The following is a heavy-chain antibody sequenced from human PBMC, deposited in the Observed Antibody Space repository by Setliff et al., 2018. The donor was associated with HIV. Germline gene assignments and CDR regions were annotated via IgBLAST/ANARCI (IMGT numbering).Heavy chain of an antibody. D-gene: IGHD6-6*01. CDR3: ARGPESVAPRMCAFDI. Sequence: KSSETLSLTCAVYGGSFMGYYWNWIRQPPGKGLEWIGEINHNGNTNSNPSLKSRVTISVDPSKSQFSLRLNSVTAADTATYYCARGPESVAPRMCAFDIWGQGTMVTVSS. CDR2: INHNGNT. V-gene: IGHV4-34*01. J-gene: IGHJ3*02. CDR1: GGSFMGYY.